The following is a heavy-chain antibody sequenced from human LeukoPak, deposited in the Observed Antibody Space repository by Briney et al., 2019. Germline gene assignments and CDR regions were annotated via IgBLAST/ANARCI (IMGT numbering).Heavy chain of an antibody. CDR3: ARGRVYGYYFDY. CDR2: IYSDGTT. Sequence: EPWETLSLTCSVSGASTTSYYWNWIRQAPGKGLEWIGYIYSDGTTSYSPSLRSRVTISIDTSKNQFSLKLSSVTAADTAVYYCARGRVYGYYFDYWGQGTLVTVSS. V-gene: IGHV4-59*12. D-gene: IGHD6-6*01. CDR1: GASTTSYY. J-gene: IGHJ4*02.